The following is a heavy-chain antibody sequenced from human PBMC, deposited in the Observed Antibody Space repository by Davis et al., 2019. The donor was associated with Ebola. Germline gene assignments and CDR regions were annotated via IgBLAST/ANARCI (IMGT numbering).Heavy chain of an antibody. D-gene: IGHD1-14*01. J-gene: IGHJ4*02. CDR1: GFTFDDYA. Sequence: SLKISCAASGFTFDDYAMHWVRQAPGKGLEWVSGISWNSGSIGYADSVKGRFTISRDNAKNSLYLQMNSLRAEDTALYYCAKDIELSPVYFDYWGQGTLVTVSS. V-gene: IGHV3-9*01. CDR2: ISWNSGSI. CDR3: AKDIELSPVYFDY.